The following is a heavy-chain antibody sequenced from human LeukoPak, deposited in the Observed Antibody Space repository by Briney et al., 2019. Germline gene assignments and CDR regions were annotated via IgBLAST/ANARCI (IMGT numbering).Heavy chain of an antibody. CDR3: ARARAETYYYGMDV. V-gene: IGHV3-21*01. J-gene: IGHJ6*02. Sequence: PGGSLRLSCAASGFTFSSYAMNSVRQAPGKGLEWVSCISSGSEYRFYADSVKGRFTISRDNAKNSLYLQMNSLRAEDTAVYYCARARAETYYYGMDVWGQGTTVTVSS. CDR1: GFTFSSYA. CDR2: ISSGSEYR.